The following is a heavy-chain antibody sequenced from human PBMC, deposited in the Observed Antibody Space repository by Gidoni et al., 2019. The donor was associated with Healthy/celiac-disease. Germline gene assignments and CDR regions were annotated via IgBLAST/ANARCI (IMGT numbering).Heavy chain of an antibody. CDR1: GFTFSSYA. Sequence: QVQLVESGGGVVQPGRSLRLSCAASGFTFSSYAMHWVRQAPGKGLEWVAVISYDGSNKYYADSVKGRFTISRDNSKNTLYLQMNSLRAEDTAVYYCARGGNPYYFDYWGQGTLVTVSS. CDR2: ISYDGSNK. J-gene: IGHJ4*02. V-gene: IGHV3-30-3*01. CDR3: ARGGNPYYFDY. D-gene: IGHD2-15*01.